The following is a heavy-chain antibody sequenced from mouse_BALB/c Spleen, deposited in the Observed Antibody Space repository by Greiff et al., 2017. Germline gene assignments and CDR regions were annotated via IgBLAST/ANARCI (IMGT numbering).Heavy chain of an antibody. V-gene: IGHV3-8*02. D-gene: IGHD2-3*01. CDR2: ISYSGST. CDR3: ARCRYDGYYLFAY. J-gene: IGHJ3*01. Sequence: VQLQQSGPSLVKPSQTLSLTCSVTGDSITSGYWNWIRKFPGNKLEYMGYISYSGSTYYNPSLKSRISITRDTSKNQYYLQLNSVTTEDTATYYCARCRYDGYYLFAYWGQGTLVTVSA. CDR1: GDSITSGY.